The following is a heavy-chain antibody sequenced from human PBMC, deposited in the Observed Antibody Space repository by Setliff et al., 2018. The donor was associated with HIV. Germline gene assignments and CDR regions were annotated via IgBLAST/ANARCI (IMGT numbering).Heavy chain of an antibody. Sequence: SVKVSCKASGGTFSSFAISWVRQAPGQGLEWLGGIIPILEKTNYAQKFQGRVTITADTSTSTACMELSSLTSEDTAVYYCARGYNWNYVLAYWGQGTLVTVSS. CDR3: ARGYNWNYVLAY. CDR2: IIPILEKT. V-gene: IGHV1-69*10. CDR1: GGTFSSFA. D-gene: IGHD1-7*01. J-gene: IGHJ4*02.